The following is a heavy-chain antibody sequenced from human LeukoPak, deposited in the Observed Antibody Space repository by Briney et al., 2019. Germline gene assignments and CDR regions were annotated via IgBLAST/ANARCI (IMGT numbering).Heavy chain of an antibody. V-gene: IGHV3-74*01. CDR3: AKETGSQRGYGMDV. CDR1: GSTFSSYW. D-gene: IGHD1-14*01. Sequence: PGGSLRLSCAASGSTFSSYWMHWVRQAPGKGLVWVSRINSDGSSTSYADSVKGRFTISRDNAKNTLYLQMNSLRAEDTAVYYCAKETGSQRGYGMDVWGQGTTVTVSS. J-gene: IGHJ6*02. CDR2: INSDGSST.